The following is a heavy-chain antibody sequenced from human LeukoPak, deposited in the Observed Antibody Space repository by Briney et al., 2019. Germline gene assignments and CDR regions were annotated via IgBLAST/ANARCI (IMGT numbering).Heavy chain of an antibody. CDR1: GGTFSSYA. D-gene: IGHD3-16*02. J-gene: IGHJ5*01. CDR3: AREPRTLRLGELSFINWFDP. Sequence: SVKVSCKASGGTFSSYAISWVRQAPGQGLEWMGRITPTLGIANYAQKFQGRVTITADKSTSTAYMELSSLRSEDTAVYYCAREPRTLRLGELSFINWFDPWGQGTLVTVSS. CDR2: ITPTLGIA. V-gene: IGHV1-69*04.